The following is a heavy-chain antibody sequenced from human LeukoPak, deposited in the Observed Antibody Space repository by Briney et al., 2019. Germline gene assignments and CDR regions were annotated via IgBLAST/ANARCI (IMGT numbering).Heavy chain of an antibody. CDR3: ARGHKMATIYYYYYMDV. CDR1: GGSISSTNYF. V-gene: IGHV4-39*07. CDR2: IYYTGST. J-gene: IGHJ6*03. Sequence: SETLSLTCTVSGGSISSTNYFWGWIRQPPGKGLEWIGSIYYTGSTYYNPSLQSRVTISLDTSMKQFSLMLSSVTAADTAVYYCARGHKMATIYYYYYMDVWGKGTTVTVSS. D-gene: IGHD5-24*01.